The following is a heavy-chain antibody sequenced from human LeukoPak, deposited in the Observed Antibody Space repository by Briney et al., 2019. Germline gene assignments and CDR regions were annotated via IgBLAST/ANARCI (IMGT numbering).Heavy chain of an antibody. J-gene: IGHJ5*02. V-gene: IGHV4-34*01. Sequence: SETLSLTRAVYGGSFSGYYWSWIRQPPGKGLEWIGEINHSGSTNYNPSLKSRVTISVDTSKNQFSLKLSSVTAADTAVYYCARGIGVNNWFDPWGQGTLVTVSS. CDR2: INHSGST. CDR3: ARGIGVNNWFDP. D-gene: IGHD3-10*01. CDR1: GGSFSGYY.